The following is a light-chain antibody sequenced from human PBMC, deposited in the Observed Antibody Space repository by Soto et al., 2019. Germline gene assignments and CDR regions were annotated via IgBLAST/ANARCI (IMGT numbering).Light chain of an antibody. CDR1: QSIGRW. J-gene: IGKJ4*01. V-gene: IGKV1-5*01. CDR2: DVY. Sequence: DIQMTQSPSTLSASVGDRVTITCRASQSIGRWLAWYQQKPGKAPNLLLYDVYNLEGGVPSRFSGSGSETEFTLTISSLQPDDFATYYCQQYDSYSLTFGGGTKVEIK. CDR3: QQYDSYSLT.